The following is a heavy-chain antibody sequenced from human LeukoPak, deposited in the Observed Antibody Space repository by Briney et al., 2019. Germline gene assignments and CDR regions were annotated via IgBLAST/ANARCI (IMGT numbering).Heavy chain of an antibody. Sequence: PSQTLSLTCTVSGGSISSGSYYWSWIRQPAGKGLEWIGRIYTSGSTNYNPSLKSRVTISVDTSKNQFSLKLSSVTAADTAVYYCARWTTYCGGDCHSWFDPWGQGTLVTVSS. J-gene: IGHJ5*02. CDR1: GGSISSGSYY. D-gene: IGHD2-21*01. CDR2: IYTSGST. V-gene: IGHV4-61*02. CDR3: ARWTTYCGGDCHSWFDP.